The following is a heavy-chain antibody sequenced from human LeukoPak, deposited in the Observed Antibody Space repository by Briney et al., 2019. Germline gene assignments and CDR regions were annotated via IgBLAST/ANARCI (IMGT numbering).Heavy chain of an antibody. CDR3: ARDYYDSSGHNYFDY. Sequence: SETLSLTCTVSGGSVSSYYWSWIRQPPGKGLEWIGNIYYSGSTNYNPSLKSRVTISVDTSKNQFSLKLSSVTAADTAVYYCARDYYDSSGHNYFDYWGQGTLVTVSS. V-gene: IGHV4-59*02. CDR1: GGSVSSYY. J-gene: IGHJ4*02. D-gene: IGHD3-22*01. CDR2: IYYSGST.